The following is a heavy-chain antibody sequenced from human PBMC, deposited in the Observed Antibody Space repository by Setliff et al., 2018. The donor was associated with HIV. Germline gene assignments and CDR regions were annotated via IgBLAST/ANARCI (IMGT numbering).Heavy chain of an antibody. J-gene: IGHJ6*02. CDR1: GGTFSSYA. V-gene: IGHV1-24*01. D-gene: IGHD1-26*01. CDR3: ATTGPYSGSLYGMDV. Sequence: GASVKVSCKASGGTFSSYAISWVRQAPGQGLEWMGGFDPEDGQRIYAQKFQGRVTMTEDTSTDTAYMELSSLSFEDTAVYYCATTGPYSGSLYGMDVWGQGTTVTVSS. CDR2: FDPEDGQR.